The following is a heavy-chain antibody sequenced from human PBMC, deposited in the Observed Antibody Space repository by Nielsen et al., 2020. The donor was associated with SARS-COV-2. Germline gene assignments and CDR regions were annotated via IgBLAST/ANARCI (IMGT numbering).Heavy chain of an antibody. J-gene: IGHJ6*02. CDR2: MNPNSGNT. D-gene: IGHD4-23*01. Sequence: SLMPFCRASGGSCFSHEINCVKPVTGQGLEWMGWMNPNSGNTGYAQKFQGRVTMTRNTSISTAYMELSSLRSEDTAVYYCARGLGKYYYYYGMDVWGQGTTVTVSS. V-gene: IGHV1-8*01. CDR1: GGSCFSHE. CDR3: ARGLGKYYYYYGMDV.